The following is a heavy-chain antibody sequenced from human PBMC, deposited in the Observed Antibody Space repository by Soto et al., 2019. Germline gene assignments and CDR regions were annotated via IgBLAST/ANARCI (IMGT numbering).Heavy chain of an antibody. J-gene: IGHJ5*02. CDR3: ASVAVAGWDWFDP. D-gene: IGHD6-19*01. Sequence: LSLTCAVYGGSFSGYYWSWIRQPPGKGLEWIGEINHSGSTNYNPSLKSRVTISVDTSKNQFSLKLSSVTAADTAVYYCASVAVAGWDWFDPWGQGTLVTVSS. CDR1: GGSFSGYY. CDR2: INHSGST. V-gene: IGHV4-34*01.